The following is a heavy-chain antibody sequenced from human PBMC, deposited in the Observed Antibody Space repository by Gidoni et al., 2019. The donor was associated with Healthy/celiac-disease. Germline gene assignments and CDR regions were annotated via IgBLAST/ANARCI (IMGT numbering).Heavy chain of an antibody. Sequence: QVQLVESGGGVVQPGRSLRLSCAASGFPFSSYAMHWVRQAPGKGLEWVAVISYDGSNKYYADSVKGRFTISRDNSKNTLYLQMNSLRAEDTAVYYCARDGSSIAAVYGMDVWGQGTTVTVSS. CDR2: ISYDGSNK. D-gene: IGHD6-13*01. CDR3: ARDGSSIAAVYGMDV. CDR1: GFPFSSYA. J-gene: IGHJ6*02. V-gene: IGHV3-30-3*01.